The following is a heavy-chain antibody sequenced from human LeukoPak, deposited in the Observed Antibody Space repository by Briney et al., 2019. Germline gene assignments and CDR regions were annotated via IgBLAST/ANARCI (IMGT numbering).Heavy chain of an antibody. CDR3: ARGPSYVVTFGGVINWFDP. V-gene: IGHV1-8*01. CDR2: MNPNSGNT. Sequence: ASVKVSCKASGYTFTSYDINWVRQATGQGLEWMGWMNPNSGNTGYAQKFQGRVTMTRNTSIITAYMELSSLRSEDTAVYYCARGPSYVVTFGGVINWFDPWGQGTLVTVSS. CDR1: GYTFTSYD. J-gene: IGHJ5*02. D-gene: IGHD3-16*01.